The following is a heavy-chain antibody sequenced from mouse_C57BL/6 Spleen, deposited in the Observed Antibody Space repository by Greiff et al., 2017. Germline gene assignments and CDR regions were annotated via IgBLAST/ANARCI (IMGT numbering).Heavy chain of an antibody. V-gene: IGHV5-4*03. CDR1: GFTFSSYA. CDR2: ISDGGSYT. CDR3: ARVTYEYDEGYAMDY. D-gene: IGHD2-4*01. J-gene: IGHJ4*01. Sequence: DVKLVESGGGLVKPGGSLKLSCAASGFTFSSYAMSWVRQTPEKRLEWVATISDGGSYTYYPDNVKGRFTISRDNAKNNLYLQMSHLKSEDTAMYYCARVTYEYDEGYAMDYWGQGTSVTVSS.